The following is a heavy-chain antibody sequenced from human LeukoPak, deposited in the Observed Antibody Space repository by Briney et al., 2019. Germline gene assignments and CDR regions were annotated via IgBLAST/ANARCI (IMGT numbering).Heavy chain of an antibody. D-gene: IGHD5-24*01. CDR1: GFTFSSYS. J-gene: IGHJ3*01. Sequence: GGSLRLSCAASGFTFSSYSMNWVRQAPGKGLEWVSSISSSSSYIYYADSVKGRFTISRDNAKNSLCLQMNSLRVEDTAVYYCARDDVAWLQVPGVNAFDVWGQGTTVIVSS. CDR3: ARDDVAWLQVPGVNAFDV. V-gene: IGHV3-21*01. CDR2: ISSSSSYI.